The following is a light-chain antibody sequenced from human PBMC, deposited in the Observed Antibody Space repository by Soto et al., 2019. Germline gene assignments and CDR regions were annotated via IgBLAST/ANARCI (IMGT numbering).Light chain of an antibody. CDR3: QQSYRNPYT. J-gene: IGKJ2*01. CDR1: QSISTY. CDR2: AAS. V-gene: IGKV1-39*01. Sequence: DIQMTQSPSSLSASVGDRVTITCRASQSISTYLNWYQQKPGKAPNLLIYAASSLQSGVPSTFSGIGSGTVFTLTISSLQPEDFATYYCQQSYRNPYTFGQGTKLEI.